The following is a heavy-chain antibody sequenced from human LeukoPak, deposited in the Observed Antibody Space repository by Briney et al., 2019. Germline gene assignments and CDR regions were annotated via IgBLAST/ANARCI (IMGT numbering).Heavy chain of an antibody. V-gene: IGHV3-23*01. J-gene: IGHJ4*02. CDR3: AKAPLRYCSGGSCYGNY. CDR2: ISGSGGST. D-gene: IGHD2-15*01. CDR1: GFTFSSYA. Sequence: GGSLRLSCAAPGFTFSSYAMSWVRQAPGKGLEWVSAISGSGGSTYYADSVKGRFTISRDNSKNTLYLQMNSLRAEDTAVYYCAKAPLRYCSGGSCYGNYWGQGTLVTVSS.